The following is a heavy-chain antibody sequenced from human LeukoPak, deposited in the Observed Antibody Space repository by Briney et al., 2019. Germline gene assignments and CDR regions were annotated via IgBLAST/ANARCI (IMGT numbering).Heavy chain of an antibody. D-gene: IGHD3-22*01. V-gene: IGHV3-74*01. Sequence: GGSLRLSCAASGFTFSSYWMHWVRDAPGEGLVWVSHINRDGSSTSYADSVKGRFTISRDNAKNTLYLQMNSLRAEDTAVYYCATWPDYYDSSGSVDAFDIWGQGTMVTVSS. J-gene: IGHJ3*02. CDR3: ATWPDYYDSSGSVDAFDI. CDR2: INRDGSST. CDR1: GFTFSSYW.